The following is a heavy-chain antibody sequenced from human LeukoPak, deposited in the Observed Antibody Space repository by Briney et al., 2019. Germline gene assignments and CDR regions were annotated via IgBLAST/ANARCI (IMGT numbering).Heavy chain of an antibody. J-gene: IGHJ4*02. V-gene: IGHV3-21*01. CDR2: ISSSGSYL. CDR3: ARDQVGATAFDY. D-gene: IGHD1-26*01. CDR1: GFXFSSYT. Sequence: GGSLRLSCAASGFXFSSYTINWVRQAPGKGLAWVSSISSSGSYLFYADSVKGRFTISRDNAKNSLYLQMNSLRAEDTALYYCARDQVGATAFDYWGQGSLVTVSS.